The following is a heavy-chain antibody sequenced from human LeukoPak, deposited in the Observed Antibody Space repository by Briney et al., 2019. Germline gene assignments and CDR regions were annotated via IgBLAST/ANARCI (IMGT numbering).Heavy chain of an antibody. V-gene: IGHV3-7*01. D-gene: IGHD6-19*01. Sequence: GGSLRLSCAASGFSFSTYWMSWVRQAPGKGLGWVANIKQDASDKNYVDSVKGRFTISRDNAKNSLYLQMNSLRVEDTAVYYCARGGWNSDYWGQGTLVTVSS. CDR3: ARGGWNSDY. CDR2: IKQDASDK. J-gene: IGHJ4*02. CDR1: GFSFSTYW.